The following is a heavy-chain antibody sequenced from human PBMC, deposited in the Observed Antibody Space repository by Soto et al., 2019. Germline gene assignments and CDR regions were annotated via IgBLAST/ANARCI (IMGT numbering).Heavy chain of an antibody. Sequence: GGSLRLSCAASGFTFSSYAMHWVRQAPGKGLEYVSAISSNGGSTYYANSVKGRFTISRDNSKNTLYLQMGSLRAEDMAVYYCAIVSGYLPIYSVYRCPGPLVT. J-gene: IGHJ4*02. V-gene: IGHV3-64*01. CDR2: ISSNGGST. D-gene: IGHD5-12*01. CDR3: AIVSGYLPIYSVY. CDR1: GFTFSSYA.